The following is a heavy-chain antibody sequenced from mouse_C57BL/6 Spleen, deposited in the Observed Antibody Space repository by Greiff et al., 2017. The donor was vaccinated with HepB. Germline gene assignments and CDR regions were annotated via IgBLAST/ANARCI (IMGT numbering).Heavy chain of an antibody. J-gene: IGHJ3*01. CDR2: IYPGDGDT. Sequence: VQLQQSGAELVKPGASVKISCKASGYAFSSYWMNWVKQRPGKGLEWIGQIYPGDGDTNYNGKFKGKATLTADKSSSTAYMQLSSLTSEDSAVYFCARSREDGQAWFAYWGQGTLVTVSA. CDR1: GYAFSSYW. V-gene: IGHV1-80*01. CDR3: ARSREDGQAWFAY. D-gene: IGHD2-3*01.